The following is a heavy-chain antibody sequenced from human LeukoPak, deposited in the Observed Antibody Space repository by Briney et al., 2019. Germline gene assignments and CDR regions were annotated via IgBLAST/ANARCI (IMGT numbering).Heavy chain of an antibody. D-gene: IGHD4-23*01. Sequence: SVKVSCKASGGTLISYAISWVRQAPGQGLEWMGGIIPIFGTANYAQKFQGRVTITADESTSTAYMELSSLRSEDTAVYYCAREDRSDYGGNPLGSNWFDPWGQGTLVTVSS. CDR2: IIPIFGTA. V-gene: IGHV1-69*13. CDR1: GGTLISYA. J-gene: IGHJ5*02. CDR3: AREDRSDYGGNPLGSNWFDP.